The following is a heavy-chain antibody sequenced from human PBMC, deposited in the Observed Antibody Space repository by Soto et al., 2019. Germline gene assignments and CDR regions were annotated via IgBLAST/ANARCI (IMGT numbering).Heavy chain of an antibody. J-gene: IGHJ4*02. CDR2: INTDNGNT. Sequence: ASVKVSCKASGYTFTSYAMHWVRQAPGQRLEWMGWINTDNGNTKYSQKFQGRLTITRDTSASTAYRELTSLRSEDTAVYYCARGKYSSSSLLTDYWGQGTLVTVSS. CDR3: ARGKYSSSSLLTDY. V-gene: IGHV1-3*04. D-gene: IGHD6-6*01. CDR1: GYTFTSYA.